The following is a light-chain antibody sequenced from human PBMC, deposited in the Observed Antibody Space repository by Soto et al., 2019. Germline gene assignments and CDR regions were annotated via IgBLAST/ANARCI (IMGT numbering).Light chain of an antibody. CDR1: QGISSY. Sequence: DIQMTQSPYSLSTSVGDRFTVTCRTSQGISSYLAWYQQKPGKAPKLLIYAASTLQSGVPSRFSGSGSGTEFTLTISSLQPEDFAMYYCQRCDSFRTFGQGTKVDIK. CDR3: QRCDSFRT. CDR2: AAS. J-gene: IGKJ1*01. V-gene: IGKV1-9*01.